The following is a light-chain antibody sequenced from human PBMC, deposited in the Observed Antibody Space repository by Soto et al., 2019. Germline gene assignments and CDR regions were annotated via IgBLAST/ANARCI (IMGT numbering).Light chain of an antibody. J-gene: IGKJ2*01. CDR2: DAS. Sequence: EIVLTQSPATLSLSPGERATLSCRASQSVSSYLAWYQQKPGQALRLLIYDASSRATGIPARFSGSGSGTDFTLTNSSLEPEDFAVYYCQQRSNWQVTFGQGTKLEIK. V-gene: IGKV3-11*01. CDR1: QSVSSY. CDR3: QQRSNWQVT.